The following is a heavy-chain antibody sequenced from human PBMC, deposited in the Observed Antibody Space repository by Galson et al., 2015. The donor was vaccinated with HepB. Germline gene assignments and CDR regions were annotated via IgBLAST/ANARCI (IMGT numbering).Heavy chain of an antibody. CDR1: GGTFSSYA. J-gene: IGHJ4*02. Sequence: SVKVSCKASGGTFSSYAISWVRQAPGQGLEWMGGIIPIFGTANYAQKFQGRVTITADESTSTAYMELSSLRSEDTAVYYCARAPTYYDFWSGYYWDYWGQGTLVTVSS. V-gene: IGHV1-69*13. D-gene: IGHD3-3*01. CDR2: IIPIFGTA. CDR3: ARAPTYYDFWSGYYWDY.